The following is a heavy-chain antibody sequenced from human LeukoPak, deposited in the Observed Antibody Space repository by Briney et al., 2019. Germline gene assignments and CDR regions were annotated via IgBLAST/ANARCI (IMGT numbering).Heavy chain of an antibody. CDR2: ISSSSSYI. V-gene: IGHV3-21*01. Sequence: PGGSLRLSCAASGFTFSSYGMHWVRQAPGKGLEWVSSISSSSSYIYYADSVKGRFTISRDNAKNSLYLQMNSLRAEDTAVYYCARYATVTTKARWFDYWGQGTLVTVSS. CDR1: GFTFSSYG. D-gene: IGHD4-17*01. CDR3: ARYATVTTKARWFDY. J-gene: IGHJ4*02.